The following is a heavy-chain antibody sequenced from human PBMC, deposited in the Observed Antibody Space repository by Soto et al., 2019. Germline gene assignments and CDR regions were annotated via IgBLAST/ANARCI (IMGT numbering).Heavy chain of an antibody. V-gene: IGHV3-7*03. CDR3: ARYYRGSGRYFFDY. J-gene: IGHJ4*02. CDR2: INQDGGVT. CDR1: GFTFISSF. D-gene: IGHD6-19*01. Sequence: PGGALRLSCFASGFTFISSFMGWIRQAPGKGLEWVANINQDGGVTYYVDSVEGRFTISRDNTKDSLYLQMNSLRGEDTAIYYCARYYRGSGRYFFDYWGQGTLVPVSS.